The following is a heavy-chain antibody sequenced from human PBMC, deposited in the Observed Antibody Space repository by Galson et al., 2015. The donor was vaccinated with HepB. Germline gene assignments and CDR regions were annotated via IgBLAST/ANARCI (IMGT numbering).Heavy chain of an antibody. CDR1: GITFSRSW. CDR2: INEDGSVK. Sequence: SLRLSCAVSGITFSRSWMTWVRQAPGKGLEWVANINEDGSVKNHVDSVTGRFTVSRDNAENSLYLQMNSLRAEDTAVYYCARDMAYGALDYWGQGTLVTVSS. J-gene: IGHJ4*02. V-gene: IGHV3-7*01. D-gene: IGHD4/OR15-4a*01. CDR3: ARDMAYGALDY.